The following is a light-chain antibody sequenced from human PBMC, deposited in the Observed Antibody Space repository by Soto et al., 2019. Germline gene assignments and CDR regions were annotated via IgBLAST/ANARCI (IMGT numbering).Light chain of an antibody. V-gene: IGKV3-15*01. CDR3: QQYNVWPLT. CDR1: QSVSSN. J-gene: IGKJ4*01. Sequence: EIVMTQSPATLSVSPGERATLSCRASQSVSSNLAGYQQKPGQTPKLLIYVASTRATGIPARFSGSGSGTEFTLTISSLQYEDFAVYYCQQYNVWPLTFGGGTKVEFK. CDR2: VAS.